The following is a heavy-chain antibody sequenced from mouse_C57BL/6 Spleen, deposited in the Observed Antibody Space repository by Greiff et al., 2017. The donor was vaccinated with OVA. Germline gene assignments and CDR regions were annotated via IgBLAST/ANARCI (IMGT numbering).Heavy chain of an antibody. CDR3: ARPFITTVVAGFDY. CDR1: GFTFSDYG. V-gene: IGHV5-17*01. Sequence: EVKLMESGGGLVKPGGSLKLSCAASGFTFSDYGMHWVRQAPEKGLEWVAYISSGSSTIYYADTVKGRFTISRDNAKNTLFLQMTSLRSEDTAMYYCARPFITTVVAGFDYWGQGTTLTVSS. CDR2: ISSGSSTI. D-gene: IGHD1-1*01. J-gene: IGHJ2*01.